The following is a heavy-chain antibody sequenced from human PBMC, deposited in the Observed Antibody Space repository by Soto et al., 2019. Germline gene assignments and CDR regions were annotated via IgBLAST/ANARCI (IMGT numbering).Heavy chain of an antibody. D-gene: IGHD6-13*01. CDR3: ARYSIAAAGTPNYGMDV. J-gene: IGHJ6*02. V-gene: IGHV5-10-1*01. Sequence: GESLKISCKGSGYSFTSYWISWVRQMPGKGLEWMGRIDPSDSYTNYSPSFQGHVTISADKSISTAYLQWSSLKASDTAMYYCARYSIAAAGTPNYGMDVWGQGTTVTVSS. CDR1: GYSFTSYW. CDR2: IDPSDSYT.